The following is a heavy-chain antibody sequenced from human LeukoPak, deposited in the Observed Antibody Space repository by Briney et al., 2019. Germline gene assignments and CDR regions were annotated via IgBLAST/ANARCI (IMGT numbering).Heavy chain of an antibody. CDR2: INHSGST. CDR1: GGSFSGYY. D-gene: IGHD1-26*01. J-gene: IGHJ6*03. V-gene: IGHV4-34*01. Sequence: PSETLSLTCAVYGGSFSGYYWSWIRQPPGKGLEWIGEINHSGSTYYNPSLKSRVTISVDTSKNQFSLKLSSVTAADTAVYYCARHRRGWEGATASYYYYYMDVWGKGTTVTVSS. CDR3: ARHRRGWEGATASYYYYYMDV.